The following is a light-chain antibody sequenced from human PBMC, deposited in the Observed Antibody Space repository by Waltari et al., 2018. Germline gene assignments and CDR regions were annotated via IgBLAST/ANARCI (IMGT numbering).Light chain of an antibody. CDR2: DVN. V-gene: IGLV2-14*03. CDR3: SSFTSSTTGI. J-gene: IGLJ2*01. CDR1: SSDTGVYEY. Sequence: SALTQPDSVSGSPGQSITIPCSGISSDTGVYEYVPWYQHHPGKAPKVIIYDVNNRPSGVSNRFSGSKSGSSASLTISGLQAEDEADYYCSSFTSSTTGIFGGGTKVTVL.